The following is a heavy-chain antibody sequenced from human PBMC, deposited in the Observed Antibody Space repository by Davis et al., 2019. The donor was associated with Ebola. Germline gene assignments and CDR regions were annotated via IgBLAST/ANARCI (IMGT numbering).Heavy chain of an antibody. CDR1: GFSFNSYT. CDR2: ITNGGSTN. D-gene: IGHD1-7*01. Sequence: GESLKISCIASGFSFNSYTMNWVRQAPGKGLEWLSYITNGGSTNSYADSVKGRFTVSRDNAKNSLFLQMNSLRDEDTAVYYCARGRWNYAMDYWGLGTLVIVSS. V-gene: IGHV3-48*02. CDR3: ARGRWNYAMDY. J-gene: IGHJ4*02.